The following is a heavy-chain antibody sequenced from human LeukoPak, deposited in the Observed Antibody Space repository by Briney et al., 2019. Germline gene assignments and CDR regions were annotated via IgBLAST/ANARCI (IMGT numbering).Heavy chain of an antibody. V-gene: IGHV3-23*05. D-gene: IGHD5-24*01. CDR3: ARSSRDGYNLLDY. CDR2: IGSDNKP. J-gene: IGHJ4*02. Sequence: GGSLRLSCEASGFTFSAYAMTWVRQAPGQGLEWVSSIGSDNKPHYSESVKGRFAISRDNSKDTVYLQMNSLRAEDTAVYYCARSSRDGYNLLDYWGQGTLVTASS. CDR1: GFTFSAYA.